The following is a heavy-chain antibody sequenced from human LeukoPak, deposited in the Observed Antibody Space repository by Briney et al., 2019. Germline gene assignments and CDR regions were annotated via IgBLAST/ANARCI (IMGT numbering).Heavy chain of an antibody. Sequence: SGGSLRLSCAASGFTFSSYWMHWVRQAPGKGLVWVSRINSDGSSTSYADSVKGRFTISRDNAKNTLYLQMNSLRAEDTAVYYCAQGGYYYDSSGYYYGMDVWGQGTTVTVSS. CDR3: AQGGYYYDSSGYYYGMDV. D-gene: IGHD3-22*01. J-gene: IGHJ6*02. CDR1: GFTFSSYW. CDR2: INSDGSST. V-gene: IGHV3-74*01.